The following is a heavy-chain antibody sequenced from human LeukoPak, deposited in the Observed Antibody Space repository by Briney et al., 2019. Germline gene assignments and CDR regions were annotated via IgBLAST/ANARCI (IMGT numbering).Heavy chain of an antibody. J-gene: IGHJ4*02. Sequence: PGRSLTLSCAASGFTVSDDFLAWVRQAPGTGLEWISVIYGGGATYYADSVKGRFTISRDNAKNSLYLQMDSLRAEDTAVYFCAREGFFTPHSWGQGTLVTVSS. CDR2: IYGGGAT. CDR3: AREGFFTPHS. V-gene: IGHV3-53*01. CDR1: GFTVSDDF.